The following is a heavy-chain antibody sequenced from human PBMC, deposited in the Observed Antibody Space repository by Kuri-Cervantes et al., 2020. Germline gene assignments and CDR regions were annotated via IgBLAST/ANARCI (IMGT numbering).Heavy chain of an antibody. CDR2: FTSSATSI. V-gene: IGHV3-11*04. CDR1: GFTFSDYY. Sequence: GESLKISCAASGFTFSDYYMTWIRQAPGKGLEWVSIFTSSATSIYYADSVKGRFTISRDNSKNTLYLQMNSLRAEDTAVYYCARDSTVTTFGGYYYGMDVWGQGTTVTVSS. D-gene: IGHD3-16*01. CDR3: ARDSTVTTFGGYYYGMDV. J-gene: IGHJ6*02.